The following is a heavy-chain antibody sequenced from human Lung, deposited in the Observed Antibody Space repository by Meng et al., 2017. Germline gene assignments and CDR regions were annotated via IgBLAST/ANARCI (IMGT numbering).Heavy chain of an antibody. D-gene: IGHD1-7*01. V-gene: IGHV1-2*06. CDR2: IIPSSGDA. CDR3: ARDGGNYDFDY. J-gene: IGHJ4*02. Sequence: QVQLVQFGAEVKKPGASVKLSCGASGYTFIDAYVHWVRQAPGQGLEWMGRIIPSSGDANSAQKFLGRVTLTWDTSISTAYMELSSLRSDDTAIYYCARDGGNYDFDYWGQGTLVTVSS. CDR1: GYTFIDAY.